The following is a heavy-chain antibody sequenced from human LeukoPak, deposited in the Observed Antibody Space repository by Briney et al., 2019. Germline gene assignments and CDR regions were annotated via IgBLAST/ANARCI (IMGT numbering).Heavy chain of an antibody. Sequence: GGSLRLSCAASGFTFSSYGMHWVRQAPGKGLEWVSGISWNSGSIGYADSVKGRFTISRDSAKNSLYLQMNSLRAEDTALYYCAKVTEAVAGSPFDYWGQGTLVTVSS. V-gene: IGHV3-9*01. CDR3: AKVTEAVAGSPFDY. CDR1: GFTFSSYG. D-gene: IGHD6-19*01. CDR2: ISWNSGSI. J-gene: IGHJ4*02.